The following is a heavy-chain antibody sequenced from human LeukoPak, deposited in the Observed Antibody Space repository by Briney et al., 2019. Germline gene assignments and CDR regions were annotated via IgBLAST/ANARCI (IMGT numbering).Heavy chain of an antibody. CDR3: GGSGSYYQDYFQH. CDR1: GGSISSSSYY. J-gene: IGHJ1*01. Sequence: PSETLSLTCAVSGGSISSSSYYWGWIRQPPGKGLEWIGSIYYSGSTYYNPSLKSRVTISVDTSKNQFSLKLSSVTAADTAVYYCGGSGSYYQDYFQHWGQGTLVTVSS. D-gene: IGHD1-26*01. V-gene: IGHV4-39*01. CDR2: IYYSGST.